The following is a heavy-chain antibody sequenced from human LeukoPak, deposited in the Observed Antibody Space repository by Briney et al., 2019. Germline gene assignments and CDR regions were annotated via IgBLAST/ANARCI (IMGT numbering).Heavy chain of an antibody. J-gene: IGHJ4*02. CDR3: ARLDYDYIWETYTYFDY. CDR2: VYYSGST. V-gene: IGHV4-59*01. CDR1: GGSIRSYY. Sequence: PSETLSLTCTVSGGSIRSYYWSWIRQPPGKGLEWMGYVYYSGSTNYIPSLNSRVTISVETSKNQFSLKLSSVTAADTAVYFCARLDYDYIWETYTYFDYWGQGALVTVSS. D-gene: IGHD3-16*01.